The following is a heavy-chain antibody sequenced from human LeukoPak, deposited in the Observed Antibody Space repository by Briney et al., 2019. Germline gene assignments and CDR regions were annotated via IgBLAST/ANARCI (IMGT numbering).Heavy chain of an antibody. J-gene: IGHJ5*02. D-gene: IGHD2-2*01. CDR1: GGSISSGDYY. CDR2: IYYSGST. V-gene: IGHV4-30-4*08. Sequence: SETLSLTCTVSGGSISSGDYYWSWIRQPPGKGLEWIGYIYYSGSTYCNPSLKSRVTISVDTSKNQFSLKLSSVTAADTAVYYCARADAYCSSTSCYFRFDPWGQGTLVTVSS. CDR3: ARADAYCSSTSCYFRFDP.